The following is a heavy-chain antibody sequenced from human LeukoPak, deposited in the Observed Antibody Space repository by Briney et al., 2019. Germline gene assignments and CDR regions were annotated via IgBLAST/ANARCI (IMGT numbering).Heavy chain of an antibody. D-gene: IGHD6-19*01. J-gene: IGHJ6*02. CDR1: GFTFDDYA. CDR2: ISWNSGSI. CDR3: AKAKRDSTGWHYYHYGMDV. V-gene: IGHV3-9*01. Sequence: PGGSLRLSCTTSGFTFDDYAMHWVRQAPGKGLEWVSGISWNSGSIGYADSVKGRFTISRDNAKKSLYLQMNSLRAEDTALYYCAKAKRDSTGWHYYHYGMDVWGQGTTVTVSS.